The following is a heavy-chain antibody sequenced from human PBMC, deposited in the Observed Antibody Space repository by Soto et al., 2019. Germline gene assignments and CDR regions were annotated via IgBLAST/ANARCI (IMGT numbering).Heavy chain of an antibody. CDR3: ARSGAPYCSSTSCFAFDP. D-gene: IGHD2-2*01. CDR1: GYTFTSYA. Sequence: ASVKVSCKASGYTFTSYAMHWVRQAPGQRLEWMGWINAGNGNTKYSQKFQGRVTITRDTSASTAYMELSSLRSEDTAVYYCARSGAPYCSSTSCFAFDPWGQGTLVTVSS. CDR2: INAGNGNT. V-gene: IGHV1-3*01. J-gene: IGHJ5*02.